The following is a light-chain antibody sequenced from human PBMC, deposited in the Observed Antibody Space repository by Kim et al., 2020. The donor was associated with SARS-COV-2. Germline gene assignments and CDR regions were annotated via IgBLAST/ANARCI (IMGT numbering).Light chain of an antibody. Sequence: LSPGERATLSCRASQSVSSYLAWYQQKPGQPPRLLIYDASNRATGIPARFSGSGSGTDFTLTISSLEPGDFAVYYCQQRSNWPLTFGGGTKVDIK. V-gene: IGKV3-11*01. CDR1: QSVSSY. J-gene: IGKJ4*01. CDR2: DAS. CDR3: QQRSNWPLT.